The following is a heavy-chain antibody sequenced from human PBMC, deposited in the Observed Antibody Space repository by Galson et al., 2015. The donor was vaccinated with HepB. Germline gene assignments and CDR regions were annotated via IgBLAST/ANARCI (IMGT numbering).Heavy chain of an antibody. Sequence: SLRLSCAASGFTFSSYGMHWVRQAPGKGLEWVAVISYDGSNKYYADSVKGRFTISRDNSKNTLYLQMNSLRAEDTAVYYCAKGHPAFALGGPDYYDSSGYPDYYYYGMDVWGQGTTVTVSS. D-gene: IGHD3-22*01. V-gene: IGHV3-30*18. J-gene: IGHJ6*02. CDR2: ISYDGSNK. CDR3: AKGHPAFALGGPDYYDSSGYPDYYYYGMDV. CDR1: GFTFSSYG.